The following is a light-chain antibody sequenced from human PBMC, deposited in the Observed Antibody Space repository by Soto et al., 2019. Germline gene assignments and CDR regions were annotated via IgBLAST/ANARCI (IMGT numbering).Light chain of an antibody. Sequence: DIVMTQSLLSLAVTPGEPASISCRSSQSLLHSNGYNYLDWYLQKPGQSPQLLIYLGSNRASGVPDRFSGSGSGTDFTLKISRVEAEDVGIYYCMQALRPPYTFGQGTKLEIK. V-gene: IGKV2-28*01. J-gene: IGKJ2*01. CDR1: QSLLHSNGYNY. CDR2: LGS. CDR3: MQALRPPYT.